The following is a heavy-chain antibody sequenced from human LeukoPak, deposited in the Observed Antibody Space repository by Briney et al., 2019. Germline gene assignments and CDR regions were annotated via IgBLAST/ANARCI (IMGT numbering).Heavy chain of an antibody. CDR1: GFTFRSYW. CDR2: INGDGSSI. D-gene: IGHD3-10*01. V-gene: IGHV3-74*01. Sequence: PAGTLRFSGAGSGFTFRSYWMHWVRQDPGKGLVWVARINGDGSSISYADSVKGRFTISRDNAKNTLYLQMNSLRAEDTAVYYCAREYGSGSYYLWGQGTLVTVSS. J-gene: IGHJ4*02. CDR3: AREYGSGSYYL.